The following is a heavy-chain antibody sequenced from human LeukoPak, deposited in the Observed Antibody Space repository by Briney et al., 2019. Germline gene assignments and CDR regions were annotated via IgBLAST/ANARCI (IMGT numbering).Heavy chain of an antibody. CDR3: ARGRIVVVPAAIRPYYYYGMDV. J-gene: IGHJ6*02. Sequence: SETLSLTCTVSGGSISSYYWSWIRQPPGKGLEWIGYIYYGGSTNYNPSLRSRVTISVDTSKNQFSLKLSSVTAADTAVYYCARGRIVVVPAAIRPYYYYGMDVWGQGTTVTVSS. CDR1: GGSISSYY. D-gene: IGHD2-2*01. CDR2: IYYGGST. V-gene: IGHV4-59*12.